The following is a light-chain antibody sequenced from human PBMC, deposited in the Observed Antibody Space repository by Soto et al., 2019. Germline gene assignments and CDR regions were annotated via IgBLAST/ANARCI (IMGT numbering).Light chain of an antibody. CDR3: QSSDDTGNYYL. CDR1: ELSKQY. Sequence: ELTQTPSVSVSPGQTARITCSGDELSKQYVYWYQQKPGQAPVLVVYKDTERASGIPERFSASSSGTTVTLTISGVRAEDEADYYCQSSDDTGNYYLFGTGTKVTVL. J-gene: IGLJ1*01. CDR2: KDT. V-gene: IGLV3-25*02.